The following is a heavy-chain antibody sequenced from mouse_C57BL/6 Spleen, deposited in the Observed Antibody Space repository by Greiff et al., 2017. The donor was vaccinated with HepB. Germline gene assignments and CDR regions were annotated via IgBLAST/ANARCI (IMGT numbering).Heavy chain of an antibody. J-gene: IGHJ2*01. CDR1: GFTFTDYY. CDR3: ARYTAQATYYFDY. Sequence: EVQLVEFGGGLVQPGGSLSLSCAASGFTFTDYYMSWVRQPPGKALEWLGFIRNKANGYTTEYSASVKGRFTISRDNSQSILYLQMNALRAEDSATYYCARYTAQATYYFDYWGQGTTLTVSS. CDR2: IRNKANGYTT. V-gene: IGHV7-3*01. D-gene: IGHD3-2*02.